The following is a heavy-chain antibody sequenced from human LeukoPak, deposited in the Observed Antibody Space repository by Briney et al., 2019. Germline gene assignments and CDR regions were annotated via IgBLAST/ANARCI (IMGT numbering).Heavy chain of an antibody. CDR2: IKQDGSEK. CDR1: GFTFSSYW. V-gene: IGHV3-7*01. J-gene: IGHJ3*02. D-gene: IGHD1-26*01. Sequence: GGSLRLSCAASGFTFSSYWMSWVRQAPGKGLEWVANIKQDGSEKYYADSVKGRFTISRDNAKNSLYLQMNSLRAEDTAVYYCARAGGTYYGIAFDIWGQGTMATVSS. CDR3: ARAGGTYYGIAFDI.